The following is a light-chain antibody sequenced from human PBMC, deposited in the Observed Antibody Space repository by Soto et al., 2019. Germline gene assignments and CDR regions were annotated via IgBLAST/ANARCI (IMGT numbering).Light chain of an antibody. CDR3: SSYTSTRTYV. Sequence: QSVLTQPASVSGSPGQSITISCTGTSSDVGGYNYVSWYQHHPGKAPKLIIYDVSNRPSGVPNRFSGSKSANTASLTISGLQAEDEADYYCSSYTSTRTYVFGTGTKVTVL. CDR1: SSDVGGYNY. V-gene: IGLV2-14*01. J-gene: IGLJ1*01. CDR2: DVS.